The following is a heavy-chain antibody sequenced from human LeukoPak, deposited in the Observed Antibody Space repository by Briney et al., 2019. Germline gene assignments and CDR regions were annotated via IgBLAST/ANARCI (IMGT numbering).Heavy chain of an antibody. J-gene: IGHJ4*02. D-gene: IGHD6-19*01. CDR2: IYHSGST. CDR3: ARDFSSSSGWYEGIDY. V-gene: IGHV4-38-2*02. CDR1: GYSISSGYY. Sequence: SETLSLTCTVSGYSISSGYYWGWIRQPPGKGLEWIGSIYHSGSTYYNPSLKSRVTISVDTSKNQFSLKLSSVTAADTAVYYCARDFSSSSGWYEGIDYWGQGTLVTVSS.